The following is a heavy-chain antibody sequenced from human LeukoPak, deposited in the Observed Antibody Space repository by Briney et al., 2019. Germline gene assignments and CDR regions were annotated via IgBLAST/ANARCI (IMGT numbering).Heavy chain of an antibody. CDR2: ISGDGGST. CDR3: AKGIAAAGLTDY. J-gene: IGHJ4*02. Sequence: GGSLRLSXAASGFTFDDYAMHWVRQAPGKGLEWVSLISGDGGSTYYADSVKGRFTISRDNSKNSLYLQMNSLRTEDTALYYCAKGIAAAGLTDYWGQGTLVTVSS. V-gene: IGHV3-43*02. D-gene: IGHD6-13*01. CDR1: GFTFDDYA.